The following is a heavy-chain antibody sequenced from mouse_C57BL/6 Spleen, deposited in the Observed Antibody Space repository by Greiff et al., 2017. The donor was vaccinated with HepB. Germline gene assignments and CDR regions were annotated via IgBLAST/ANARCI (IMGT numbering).Heavy chain of an antibody. Sequence: VQLQQSGAELVRPGASVTLSCKASGYTFTDYEMHWVKQTPVHGLEWIGAIDPETGGTAYNQKFKGKAILTADKSSSTAYMELRSLTSEDSAVYYCTRDDYPYWFFDVWGTGTTVTVSS. CDR1: GYTFTDYE. D-gene: IGHD2-4*01. V-gene: IGHV1-15*01. J-gene: IGHJ1*03. CDR2: IDPETGGT. CDR3: TRDDYPYWFFDV.